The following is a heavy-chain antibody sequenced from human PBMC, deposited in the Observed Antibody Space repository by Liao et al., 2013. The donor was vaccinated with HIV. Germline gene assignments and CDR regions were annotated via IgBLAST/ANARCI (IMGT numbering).Heavy chain of an antibody. V-gene: IGHV4-39*07. CDR2: IYYSGST. J-gene: IGHJ4*02. CDR1: GGSISSSSYY. D-gene: IGHD1/OR15-1a*01. CDR3: ARGSSYVGGPPTTFDS. Sequence: QLQLQESGPGLVKPSETLSLTCTVSGGSISSSSYYWGWIRQPPGKGLEWIGSIYYSGSTYYNPSLKSRVTISVDTSKNQFSLQLTSVTAADTAVYYCARGSSYVGGPPTTFDSWAREPWSPSPQ.